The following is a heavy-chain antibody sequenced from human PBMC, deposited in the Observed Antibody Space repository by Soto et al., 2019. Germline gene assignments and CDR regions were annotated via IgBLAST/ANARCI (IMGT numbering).Heavy chain of an antibody. D-gene: IGHD5-18*01. J-gene: IGHJ4*02. V-gene: IGHV3-21*01. CDR3: ARDQPGYSYGYGLGY. Sequence: EVQLVESGGGLVXPGGSLRLSCAASGFTFSSYSMNWVRQAPGKGLEWVSSISSSSSYIYYADSVKGRFTISRDNAKNSLYLQMNSLRAEDTAVYYCARDQPGYSYGYGLGYWGQGTLVTVSS. CDR1: GFTFSSYS. CDR2: ISSSSSYI.